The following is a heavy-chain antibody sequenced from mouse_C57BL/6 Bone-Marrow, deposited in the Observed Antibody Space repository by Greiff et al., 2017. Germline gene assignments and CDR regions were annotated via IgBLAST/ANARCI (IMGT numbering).Heavy chain of an antibody. Sequence: QVQLKESGPELVKPGASVKLSCKASGYTFTSYDINWVKQRPGQGLEWIGWIYPRDGSTKYNEKFKGKATLTVDTSSSTAYMGLHRLTSEDSAVYCCARDYGSSYWYFDVWGTGTTVTVSS. CDR3: ARDYGSSYWYFDV. CDR2: IYPRDGST. CDR1: GYTFTSYD. J-gene: IGHJ1*03. V-gene: IGHV1-85*01. D-gene: IGHD1-1*01.